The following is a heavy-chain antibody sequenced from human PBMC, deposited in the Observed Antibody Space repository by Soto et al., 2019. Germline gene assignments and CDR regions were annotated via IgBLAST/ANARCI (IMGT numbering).Heavy chain of an antibody. D-gene: IGHD2-15*01. CDR2: IWYDGSKK. CDR3: ARIGYCSGVSCSSFLSSGIDH. J-gene: IGHJ4*01. V-gene: IGHV3-33*01. Sequence: GGSLSLSCAASGFPFSTHFMHWVRQAPGKGLEWVAVIWYDGSKKYYADSVKGRFTISRDNSKNTLYLQTDSLRAEDTAVYFCARIGYCSGVSCSSFLSSGIDHWGHGTLVTVSS. CDR1: GFPFSTHF.